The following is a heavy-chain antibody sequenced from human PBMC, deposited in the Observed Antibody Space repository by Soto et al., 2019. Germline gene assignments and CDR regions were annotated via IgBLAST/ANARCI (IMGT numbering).Heavy chain of an antibody. CDR1: GCSVSSDNYY. V-gene: IGHV4-61*01. D-gene: IGHD4-17*01. CDR2: IYYSGST. CDR3: ARADDFSDRFDY. J-gene: IGHJ4*02. Sequence: PXETLSLTCTVSGCSVSSDNYYWSWVRQPPGKGLEWIGYIYYSGSTNYNPSLKSRVTISGDTSRNQFSLKLSSVTAADTAVYFCARADDFSDRFDYWGQGALVTVSS.